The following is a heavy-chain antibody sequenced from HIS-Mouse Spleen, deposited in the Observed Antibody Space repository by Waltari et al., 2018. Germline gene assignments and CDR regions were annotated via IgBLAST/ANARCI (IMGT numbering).Heavy chain of an antibody. CDR1: GYTFTGYS. D-gene: IGHD6-13*01. J-gene: IGHJ4*02. V-gene: IGHV1-2*02. CDR2: INPNSGGT. CDR3: ARGRYSSSWYYFDY. Sequence: QVQLVQSGAEVKKPGASVKVSCTASGYTFTGYSLHWVRRAPGQGLEWMGWINPNSGGTNYAQKFQGRVTMTRDTSISTAYMELSRLRSDDTAVYYCARGRYSSSWYYFDYWGQGTLVTVSS.